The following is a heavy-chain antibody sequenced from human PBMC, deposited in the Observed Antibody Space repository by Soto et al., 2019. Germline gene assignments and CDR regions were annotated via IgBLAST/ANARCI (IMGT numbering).Heavy chain of an antibody. J-gene: IGHJ1*01. CDR2: INAGNGNT. Sequence: ASVKVSCKASGYTFTSYAMHWVRQAPGQRLEWMGWINAGNGNTKYSQKFQGRVTITRDTSASTAYMELSSLRSEDTAVYYCARVRAGAVEYFQHWGQGTLVTVSS. D-gene: IGHD3-10*01. V-gene: IGHV1-3*01. CDR3: ARVRAGAVEYFQH. CDR1: GYTFTSYA.